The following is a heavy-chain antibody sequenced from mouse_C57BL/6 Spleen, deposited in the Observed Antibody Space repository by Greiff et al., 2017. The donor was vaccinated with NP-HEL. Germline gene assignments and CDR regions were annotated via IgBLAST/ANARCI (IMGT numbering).Heavy chain of an antibody. CDR1: GYTFTSYW. CDR3: ARGGDYYAMDD. CDR2: IDPSDSYT. Sequence: VQLQQPGAELVKPGASVKLSCKASGYTFTSYWMQWVKQRPGQGLEWIGEIDPSDSYTNYNQKFKGKATLTVDTSSSTAYMQLSSLTSEDSAVYYCARGGDYYAMDDWGQGTSVTVSS. V-gene: IGHV1-50*01. J-gene: IGHJ4*01.